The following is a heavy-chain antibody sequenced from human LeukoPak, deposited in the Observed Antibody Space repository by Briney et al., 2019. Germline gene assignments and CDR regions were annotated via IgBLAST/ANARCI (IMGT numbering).Heavy chain of an antibody. Sequence: GGSLRLSCAASGFTFSSYWMSWVRQAPGKGLEWVSAISGSGGSTYYADSVKGRFTISRDNSKNTLYLQMNSLRAEDTAVYYCARETRAGTVTPPCFDYWGQGTLVTVSS. J-gene: IGHJ4*02. CDR2: ISGSGGST. D-gene: IGHD4-11*01. V-gene: IGHV3-23*01. CDR3: ARETRAGTVTPPCFDY. CDR1: GFTFSSYW.